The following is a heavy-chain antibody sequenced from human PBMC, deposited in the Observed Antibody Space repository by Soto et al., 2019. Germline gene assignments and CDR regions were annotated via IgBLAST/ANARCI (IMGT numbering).Heavy chain of an antibody. CDR1: GGSFSGYY. V-gene: IGHV4-34*01. J-gene: IGHJ6*02. D-gene: IGHD3-3*01. CDR2: INHSGST. CDR3: ARVTLMDFWDSTYGMDV. Sequence: PSETLSLTCAVYGGSFSGYYWSWIRQPPGKGLEWIGEINHSGSTNYNPSLKSRVTISVDTSKNQFSLKLSSVTAADTAVYYCARVTLMDFWDSTYGMDVWGQGTTVT.